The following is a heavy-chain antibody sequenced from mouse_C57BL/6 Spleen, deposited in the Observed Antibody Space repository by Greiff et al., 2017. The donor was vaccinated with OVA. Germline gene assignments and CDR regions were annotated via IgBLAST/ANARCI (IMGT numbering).Heavy chain of an antibody. D-gene: IGHD1-1*01. CDR1: GYTFTSYW. J-gene: IGHJ3*01. CDR2: IYPGSGST. CDR3: AREGIITTPLAGFAY. V-gene: IGHV1-55*01. Sequence: QVQLKQPGAELVKPGASVKMSCKASGYTFTSYWITWVKQRPGQGLEWIGDIYPGSGSTNYNEKFKSKATLTVDTSSSTAYMQLSSLTSEDSAVYYCAREGIITTPLAGFAYWGQGTLVTVSA.